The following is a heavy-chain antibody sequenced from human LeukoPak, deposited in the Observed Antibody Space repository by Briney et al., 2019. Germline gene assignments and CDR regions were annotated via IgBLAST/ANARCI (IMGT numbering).Heavy chain of an antibody. CDR1: GFSFSNYD. CDR3: AKGGSLGFDY. J-gene: IGHJ4*02. V-gene: IGHV3-30*02. Sequence: GGSLRLSCAASGFSFSNYDMHWVRQAPGKGLEWVAVIRYDGNNKYSADSVKGRSTISRDNSKNTLFLQMNTLRAEHTAVYYCAKGGSLGFDYWGQGTLVTVSS. CDR2: IRYDGNNK. D-gene: IGHD7-27*01.